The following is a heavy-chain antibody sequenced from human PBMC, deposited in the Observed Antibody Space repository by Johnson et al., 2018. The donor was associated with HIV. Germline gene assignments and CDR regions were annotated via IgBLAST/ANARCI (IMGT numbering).Heavy chain of an antibody. CDR1: GFTFSSYA. CDR2: ISYDGSNK. D-gene: IGHD6-19*01. CDR3: ARLPGYSSGWTLGAFDI. J-gene: IGHJ3*02. V-gene: IGHV3-30*04. Sequence: QVQLVESGGGVVQPGRSLRLSCAASGFTFSSYAMHWVRQAPGKGLEWVAVISYDGSNKYYADSVKGRFTISRDNSKNTLYLQMNSLRAEYTAVYYCARLPGYSSGWTLGAFDIWGQGTMVTVSS.